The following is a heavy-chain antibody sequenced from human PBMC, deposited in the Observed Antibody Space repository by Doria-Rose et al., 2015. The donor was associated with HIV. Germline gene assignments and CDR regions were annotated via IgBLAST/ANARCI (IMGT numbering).Heavy chain of an antibody. V-gene: IGHV4-34*01. CDR2: INDSGST. J-gene: IGHJ4*02. CDR3: ARERPRLDY. D-gene: IGHD6-6*01. CDR1: SFSGYY. Sequence: SFSGYYWAWIRQPPGKELEWIGEINDSGSTNYSPSLKSRVTISVDTSKSQFSLKLSSVTAADTAVYYCARERPRLDYWGQGTLVTVSS.